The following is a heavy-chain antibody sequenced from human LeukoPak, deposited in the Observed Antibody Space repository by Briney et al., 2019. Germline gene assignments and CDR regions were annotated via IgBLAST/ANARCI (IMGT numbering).Heavy chain of an antibody. V-gene: IGHV1-2*02. Sequence: ASVKVSCKAPGYTFTDKYIHWVRQAPGQGLEWMGWVIPDSGGTKYAQKFQGRVTMTGDTSISTAYMELNSLRSDDTAVYYCARYGAVGGHDYWGQGTLVTVSS. CDR3: ARYGAVGGHDY. CDR2: VIPDSGGT. J-gene: IGHJ4*02. D-gene: IGHD4/OR15-4a*01. CDR1: GYTFTDKY.